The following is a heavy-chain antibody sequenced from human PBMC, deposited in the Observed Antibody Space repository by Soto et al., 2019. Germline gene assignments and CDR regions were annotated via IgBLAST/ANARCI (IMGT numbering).Heavy chain of an antibody. Sequence: GASVKVSCKASGYTFTSYATHWVRQAPGQRLEWMGWINAGNGNTKYSQKFQGRVTITRDTSASTAYMELSSLRSEDTAVYYCARDPSRDFWSGYYPQEPYYYYGMDVWGQGTTVTVSS. D-gene: IGHD3-3*01. V-gene: IGHV1-3*01. CDR3: ARDPSRDFWSGYYPQEPYYYYGMDV. CDR2: INAGNGNT. CDR1: GYTFTSYA. J-gene: IGHJ6*02.